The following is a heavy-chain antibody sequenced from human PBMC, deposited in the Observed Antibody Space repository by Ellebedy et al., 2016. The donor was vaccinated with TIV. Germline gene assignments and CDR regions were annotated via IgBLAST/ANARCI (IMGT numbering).Heavy chain of an antibody. V-gene: IGHV4-59*12. CDR2: IYYSGST. D-gene: IGHD3-9*01. Sequence: MPGGSLRLSCTVSGGSISSYYWSWIRQPPGKGLEWIGYIYYSGSTNYNPSLKSRVTISVDTSKNQFSLKLSSVTAADTAVYYCATRYYDILTGYYTRLYFDYWGQGTLVTVSS. J-gene: IGHJ4*02. CDR1: GGSISSYY. CDR3: ATRYYDILTGYYTRLYFDY.